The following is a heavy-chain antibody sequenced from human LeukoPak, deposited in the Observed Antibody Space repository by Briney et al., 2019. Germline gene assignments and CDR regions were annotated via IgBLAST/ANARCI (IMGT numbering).Heavy chain of an antibody. J-gene: IGHJ3*02. D-gene: IGHD3-10*01. V-gene: IGHV3-9*03. CDR2: ISWNSGSI. CDR3: ARAGLLWFGELSAFDI. CDR1: GFTFDDYA. Sequence: GRSLRLSCAASGFTFDDYAMHWVRQAPGKGLEWVSGISWNSGSIGYADSVKGRFTISRDDAKNSLYLQMNSLRAEDMAVYYCARAGLLWFGELSAFDIWGQGTMVTVSS.